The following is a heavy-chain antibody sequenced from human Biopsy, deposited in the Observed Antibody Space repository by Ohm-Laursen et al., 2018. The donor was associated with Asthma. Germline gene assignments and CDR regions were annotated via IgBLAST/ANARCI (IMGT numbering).Heavy chain of an antibody. V-gene: IGHV1-18*01. J-gene: IGHJ5*02. CDR2: IRPHTGDT. D-gene: IGHD3-10*01. Sequence: ASVKVSCKASGYTFTSTVYGISWVRQAPGQGLEWMGWIRPHTGDTNYAQMLRGRVTMTTDTSTSIAYMELRGLRSDDTAVYYCARDPGGFDPWGQGTLVTVSS. CDR1: GYTFTSTVYG. CDR3: ARDPGGFDP.